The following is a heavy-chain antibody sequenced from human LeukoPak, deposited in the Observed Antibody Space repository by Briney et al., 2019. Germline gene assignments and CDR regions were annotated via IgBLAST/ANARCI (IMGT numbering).Heavy chain of an antibody. CDR2: ISSSSSYI. CDR3: ARDEAGDYGSSDAFDI. Sequence: NPGGSLRLSCAASGFTFSSYSMNSVRQAPGKGLEWVSSISSSSSYIYYADSVKGRFTISRDNAKNSLYLQMNSLRADDTAVYYCARDEAGDYGSSDAFDIWGQGTMVTVSS. V-gene: IGHV3-21*01. J-gene: IGHJ3*02. CDR1: GFTFSSYS. D-gene: IGHD4-17*01.